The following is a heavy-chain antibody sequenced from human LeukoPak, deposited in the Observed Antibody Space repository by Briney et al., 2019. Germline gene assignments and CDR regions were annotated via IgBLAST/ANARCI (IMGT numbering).Heavy chain of an antibody. CDR3: AVWIQLWVNWFDP. J-gene: IGHJ5*02. V-gene: IGHV1-18*04. CDR2: ISAYNGNT. CDR1: GYTFTGNY. Sequence: GASVKVSCKASGYTFTGNYMHWVRQAPGQGLEWMGWISAYNGNTNYAQKLQGRVTMTTDTSTSTAYMELRSLRSDDTAVYYCAVWIQLWVNWFDPWGQGTLVTVSS. D-gene: IGHD5-18*01.